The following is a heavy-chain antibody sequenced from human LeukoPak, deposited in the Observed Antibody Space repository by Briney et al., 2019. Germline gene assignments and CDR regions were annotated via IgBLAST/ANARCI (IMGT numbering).Heavy chain of an antibody. CDR3: TRRAPTSYGHYLDS. V-gene: IGHV4-4*09. J-gene: IGHJ4*02. CDR1: GDSISSYY. CDR2: IHTNGRT. D-gene: IGHD3-10*01. Sequence: PPETLSLTCTVSGDSISSYYWSWIRQTPGKGQEWIGYIHTNGRTNYSPSLKSRVTMSVDSSKNQLSLMLSSVTAADTAVYYCTRRAPTSYGHYLDSWGQGTLVTVSS.